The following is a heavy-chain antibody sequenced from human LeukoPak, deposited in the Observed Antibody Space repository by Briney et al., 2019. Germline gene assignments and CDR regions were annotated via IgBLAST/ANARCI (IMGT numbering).Heavy chain of an antibody. CDR3: ARAEKAVTGTLDY. CDR1: GDSIRNYY. CDR2: MYNRGST. V-gene: IGHV4-59*01. Sequence: PSETLSLTCTVSGDSIRNYYWSWIRQSPGKKLERIGYMYNRGSTIYNPSLKSRVTISTDTSKNQFSLSVTSMNAADTAVYYCARAEKAVTGTLDYWGQGTLITVSS. J-gene: IGHJ4*02. D-gene: IGHD6-19*01.